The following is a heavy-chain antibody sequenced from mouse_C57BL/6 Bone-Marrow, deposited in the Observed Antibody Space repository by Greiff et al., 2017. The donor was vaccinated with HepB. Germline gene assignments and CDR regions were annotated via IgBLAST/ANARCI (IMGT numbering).Heavy chain of an antibody. Sequence: EVKLVESGGGLVKPGGSLKLSCAASGFTFSDYGMHWVRQAPEKGLEWVAYISSGSSTIYYADTVKGRFTISRDNAKNTLFLQMTSLRSEDTAMYYCARQNYGSSYGYAMDYWGQGTSVTVSS. V-gene: IGHV5-17*01. CDR2: ISSGSSTI. D-gene: IGHD1-1*01. J-gene: IGHJ4*01. CDR3: ARQNYGSSYGYAMDY. CDR1: GFTFSDYG.